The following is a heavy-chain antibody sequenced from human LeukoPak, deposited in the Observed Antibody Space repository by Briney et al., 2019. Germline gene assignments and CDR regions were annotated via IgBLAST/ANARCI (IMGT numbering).Heavy chain of an antibody. CDR1: GGSFNSYY. V-gene: IGHV4-34*01. CDR2: INHSGST. Sequence: SETLSLTCAVYGGSFNSYYWTWIRQPPGKGLEWIGEINHSGSTNYNPSLKSRVTISVDTSKNQYSLKLSSVTAADTAVYYCARHKGIQLVTEWGQGTLVTVSS. J-gene: IGHJ4*02. D-gene: IGHD6-13*01. CDR3: ARHKGIQLVTE.